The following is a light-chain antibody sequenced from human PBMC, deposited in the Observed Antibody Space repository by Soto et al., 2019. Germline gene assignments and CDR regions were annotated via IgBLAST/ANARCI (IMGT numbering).Light chain of an antibody. CDR3: ISYAGSLNLV. CDR1: STDVGTYNY. V-gene: IGLV2-8*01. J-gene: IGLJ2*01. CDR2: EVN. Sequence: QSALTQPRSASGSPGQTVTISCTGTSTDVGTYNYVSWYQHHPGKAPKLVIYEVNKRPSGVPDRFSGSKSGNTASLTVSGLQPEDEADYYCISYAGSLNLVFGGGTKLTVL.